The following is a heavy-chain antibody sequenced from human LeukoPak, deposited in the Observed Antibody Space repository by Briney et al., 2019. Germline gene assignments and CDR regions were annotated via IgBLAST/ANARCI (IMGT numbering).Heavy chain of an antibody. CDR2: IYYSGST. CDR1: GGSISSSSYY. Sequence: SETLSLTCTVSGGSISSSSYYWGWIRQPPGKGLEWIGTIYYSGSTYYNPSLKSRVTISVDTSKNQFSLKLSSVAAADTAVYYCARYTEGYSYGPLLNAFDIWGQGTMVTVSS. CDR3: ARYTEGYSYGPLLNAFDI. J-gene: IGHJ3*02. V-gene: IGHV4-39*07. D-gene: IGHD5-18*01.